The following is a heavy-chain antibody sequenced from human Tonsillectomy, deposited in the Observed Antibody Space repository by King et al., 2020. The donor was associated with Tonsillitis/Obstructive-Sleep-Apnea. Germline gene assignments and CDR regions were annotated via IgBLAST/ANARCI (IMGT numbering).Heavy chain of an antibody. J-gene: IGHJ5*02. Sequence: VQLVESGGGLVKPGGSLRLSCTASGFTFSDYYMNWIRQAPGKGLEWVSYISTSSGYTNYADSVKGRFTISRDNAKNSLYLQMNSLRAEDTAVYYCARDFYCSGGSCCSRPLSQNNWFDPWGQGTLVTVSS. CDR3: ARDFYCSGGSCCSRPLSQNNWFDP. CDR1: GFTFSDYY. V-gene: IGHV3-11*05. D-gene: IGHD2-15*01. CDR2: ISTSSGYT.